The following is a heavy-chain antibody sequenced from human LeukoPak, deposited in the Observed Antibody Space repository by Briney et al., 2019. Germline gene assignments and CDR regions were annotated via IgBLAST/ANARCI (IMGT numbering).Heavy chain of an antibody. J-gene: IGHJ4*02. Sequence: ASVKVSCKASGYTFTSYYMHWVRQAPGQGLEWMGIINPSGGSTSYAQKFQGRVTMTRGTSTSTVYMELSSLRSEDTAVYYCARDHLDHDSSGPLRSIHLLAYWGQGTLVTVSS. CDR1: GYTFTSYY. V-gene: IGHV1-46*01. CDR3: ARDHLDHDSSGPLRSIHLLAY. D-gene: IGHD3-22*01. CDR2: INPSGGST.